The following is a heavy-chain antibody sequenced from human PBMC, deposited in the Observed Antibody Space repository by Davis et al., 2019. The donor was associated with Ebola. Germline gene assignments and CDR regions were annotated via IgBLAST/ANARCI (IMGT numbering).Heavy chain of an antibody. V-gene: IGHV4-59*08. J-gene: IGHJ5*02. CDR2: INYSGST. D-gene: IGHD3-3*01. CDR3: ARVRYYDLNWFDP. CDR1: GDSITSYH. Sequence: MPSETLSLTCTVSGDSITSYHWSWIRQPPGKGLEWIGYINYSGSTNHNPSLKSQVTMSVDTSKNQFSLYLSSVTAADTAVYFCARVRYYDLNWFDPWGQGTLVTVSS.